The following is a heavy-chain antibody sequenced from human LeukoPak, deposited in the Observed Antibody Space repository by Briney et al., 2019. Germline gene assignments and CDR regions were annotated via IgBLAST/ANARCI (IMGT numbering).Heavy chain of an antibody. Sequence: ASVKVSCKASGYTFTGYYIHWVRQAPGQGLEWMGWINPNSGVTNYAQKFQGRVTLTRHTPISTAYMEVSRLTSDGTAVYYCARAHMTTVTLGDYWGQGTLVTVSS. V-gene: IGHV1-2*02. CDR1: GYTFTGYY. D-gene: IGHD4-11*01. J-gene: IGHJ4*02. CDR2: INPNSGVT. CDR3: ARAHMTTVTLGDY.